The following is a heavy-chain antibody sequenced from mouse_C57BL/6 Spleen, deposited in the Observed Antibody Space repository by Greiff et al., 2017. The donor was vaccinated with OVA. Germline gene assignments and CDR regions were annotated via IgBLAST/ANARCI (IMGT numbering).Heavy chain of an antibody. CDR3: ARRGYYGSSPHHYYAMDY. Sequence: VQLKESGPELVKPGASVKIPCKASGYTFTDYNMDWVKQSHGKSLEWIGDINPNNGGTIYNQKFKGKATLTVDKSSSTAYMELRSLTSEDTAVYYCARRGYYGSSPHHYYAMDYWGQGTSVTVSS. V-gene: IGHV1-18*01. CDR2: INPNNGGT. CDR1: GYTFTDYN. J-gene: IGHJ4*01. D-gene: IGHD1-1*01.